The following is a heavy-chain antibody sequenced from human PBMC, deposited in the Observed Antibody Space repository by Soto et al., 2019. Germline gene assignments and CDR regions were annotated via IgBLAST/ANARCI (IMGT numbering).Heavy chain of an antibody. Sequence: EVPLVASGGGLVKPGGSLRLSCAASGFTFSSYSMNWVRQAPGKGLEWVSSISSSSSYIYYADSVKGRFTISRYNATNSLYLQVTSLTAEDTAVYYCAREVIAAALDYWGQGTLVTVSS. J-gene: IGHJ4*02. D-gene: IGHD6-13*01. CDR1: GFTFSSYS. CDR2: ISSSSSYI. V-gene: IGHV3-21*01. CDR3: AREVIAAALDY.